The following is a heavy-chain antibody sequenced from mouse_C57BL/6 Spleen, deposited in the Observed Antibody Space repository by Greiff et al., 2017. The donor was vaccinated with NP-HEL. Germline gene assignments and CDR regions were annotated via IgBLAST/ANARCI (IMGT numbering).Heavy chain of an antibody. V-gene: IGHV1-80*01. D-gene: IGHD1-1*01. CDR1: GYAFSSYW. Sequence: QVQLKQSGAELVKPGASVKISCKASGYAFSSYWMNWVKQRPGKGLEWIGQIYPGDGDTNYNGKFKGKATLTADKSSSTAYMQLSSLTSEDSAVYFCASSAITTVVATGYFDYWGQGTTLTVSS. J-gene: IGHJ2*01. CDR2: IYPGDGDT. CDR3: ASSAITTVVATGYFDY.